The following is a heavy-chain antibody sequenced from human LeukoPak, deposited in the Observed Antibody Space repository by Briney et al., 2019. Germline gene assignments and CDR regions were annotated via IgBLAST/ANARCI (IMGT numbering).Heavy chain of an antibody. J-gene: IGHJ4*02. CDR2: INAGNGNT. CDR1: GYTFTSYA. CDR3: ARGQAVAGFFDY. V-gene: IGHV1-3*01. Sequence: PRASVKVSCKASGYTFTSYAMHWVRQAPGQRLEWMGWINAGNGNTKYSQKLQGRVTITRDTSASTAYMELSSLRSEDTAVYYCARGQAVAGFFDYWGQGTLVTVSS. D-gene: IGHD6-19*01.